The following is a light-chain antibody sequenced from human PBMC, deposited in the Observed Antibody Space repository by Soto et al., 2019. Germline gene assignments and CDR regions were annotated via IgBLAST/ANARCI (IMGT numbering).Light chain of an antibody. J-gene: IGKJ5*01. CDR2: ATS. CDR1: QNISSNY. CDR3: HHYGSSPT. Sequence: EIVLTQSPGTLSLSPGERATLSCGASQNISSNYLAWYQQKPGQAPSLLMYATSISATDVPDRFSGSGSGTVFTLTISRLEPEDFAVYHCHHYGSSPTFGQGTRLEIK. V-gene: IGKV3-20*01.